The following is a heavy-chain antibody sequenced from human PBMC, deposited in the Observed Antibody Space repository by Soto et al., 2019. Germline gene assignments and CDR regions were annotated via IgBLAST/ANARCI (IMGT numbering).Heavy chain of an antibody. CDR3: ARDQQGSSGWQRKINWFDP. J-gene: IGHJ5*02. V-gene: IGHV1-3*01. CDR1: GYTLTSYA. Sequence: GASVKVSCKASGYTLTSYAMHWVRQAPGQRLEWMGWINAGNGNTKYSQKFQGRVTITRDTSASTAYMELSSLRSEDTAVYYCARDQQGSSGWQRKINWFDPWGQGTLVTVSS. D-gene: IGHD6-19*01. CDR2: INAGNGNT.